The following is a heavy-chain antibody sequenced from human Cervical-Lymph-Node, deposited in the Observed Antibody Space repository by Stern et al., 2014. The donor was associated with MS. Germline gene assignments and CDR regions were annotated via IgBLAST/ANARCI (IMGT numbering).Heavy chain of an antibody. Sequence: QVQLVQSGAEVKKPGASVKVSCKASGYIFSDYYIQWVRQAPGQGLEWMGRIHPKSGVTIFAQKFQGRVTLTSDPSTSTAYMEIRGLMSDDTATFYCAREEIIMGRFSFDYWGQGTRVTVSS. CDR3: AREEIIMGRFSFDY. CDR2: IHPKSGVT. J-gene: IGHJ4*02. D-gene: IGHD3-16*01. CDR1: GYIFSDYY. V-gene: IGHV1-2*06.